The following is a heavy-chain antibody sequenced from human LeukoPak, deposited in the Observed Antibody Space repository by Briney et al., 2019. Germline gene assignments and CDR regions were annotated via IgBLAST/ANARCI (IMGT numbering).Heavy chain of an antibody. J-gene: IGHJ3*02. CDR2: ISAYNGNT. D-gene: IGHD6-6*01. Sequence: GASVQVSCRASGYTFTSYGISWVRQAPGQGLEWMGWISAYNGNTNYAQKLQGRVTMTTDTSTSTAYMELRSLRSDDTAVYYCASTISSSRAFDIWGQGTMVTVSS. CDR1: GYTFTSYG. CDR3: ASTISSSRAFDI. V-gene: IGHV1-18*01.